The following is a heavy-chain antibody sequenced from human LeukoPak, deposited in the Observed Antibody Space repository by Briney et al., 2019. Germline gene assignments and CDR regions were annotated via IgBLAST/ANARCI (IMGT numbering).Heavy chain of an antibody. Sequence: GASVKVSCKASGYTFTGYYMHWVRQAPGQGLEWMGWINPNSGGTNYAQKFQGRVTMTRDTSISTAYMELIRLRSDDTAVYYCARDGYGTYYYDSSGYYSPEYFQHWGQGTLVTVSS. CDR3: ARDGYGTYYYDSSGYYSPEYFQH. V-gene: IGHV1-2*02. CDR2: INPNSGGT. D-gene: IGHD3-22*01. CDR1: GYTFTGYY. J-gene: IGHJ1*01.